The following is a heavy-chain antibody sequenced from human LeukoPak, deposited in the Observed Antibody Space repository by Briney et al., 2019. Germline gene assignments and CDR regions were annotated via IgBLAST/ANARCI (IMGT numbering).Heavy chain of an antibody. Sequence: SETLSLNCTVSGGSISSGGYYWSWIRQHPGKGPEWIGYIYYSGSTYYNPSLKSRVTISVDTSKNQFSLKLSSVTAADTAVYYCARVGSSSFFDYWGQGTLVTVSS. CDR2: IYYSGST. CDR3: ARVGSSSFFDY. J-gene: IGHJ4*02. D-gene: IGHD6-6*01. CDR1: GGSISSGGYY. V-gene: IGHV4-31*03.